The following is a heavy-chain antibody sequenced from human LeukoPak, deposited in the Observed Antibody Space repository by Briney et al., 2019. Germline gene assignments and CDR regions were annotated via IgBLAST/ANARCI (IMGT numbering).Heavy chain of an antibody. V-gene: IGHV3-7*01. J-gene: IGHJ6*04. CDR2: IKTDGSLV. CDR1: GFTFSNYW. Sequence: GGSLRLSCVASGFTFSNYWMTWVRQAPGKGLEWVANIKTDGSLVYYVDSVKGRFTISRDNAKNSLYLQMNSLRAEDTAVYYCAELGITMIGGVWGKGTTVTISS. CDR3: AELGITMIGGV. D-gene: IGHD3-10*02.